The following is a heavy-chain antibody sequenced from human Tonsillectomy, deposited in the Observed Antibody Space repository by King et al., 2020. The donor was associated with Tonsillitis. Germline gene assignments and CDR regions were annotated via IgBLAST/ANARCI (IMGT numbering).Heavy chain of an antibody. Sequence: VQLVESGGGLVQPGGSLRLSCAASGFTFSSYAMSWVRQAPGKGLEWVSAISGSGGSTYYADSVKGRFTISRDNSKNTLYLQMNSLRAEDTAVYYCARHGLVVRYFAWLLDFDSWGRGTLVTVAS. D-gene: IGHD3-9*01. V-gene: IGHV3-23*04. CDR1: GFTFSSYA. J-gene: IGHJ4*02. CDR2: ISGSGGST. CDR3: ARHGLVVRYFAWLLDFDS.